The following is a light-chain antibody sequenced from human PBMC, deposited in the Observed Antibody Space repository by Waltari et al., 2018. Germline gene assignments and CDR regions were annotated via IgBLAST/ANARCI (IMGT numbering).Light chain of an antibody. Sequence: QSVLTQPPSASGTPGQRVTISFSGSSSNIGSNYVSWYQQLPATAPKLLSYRNNQRPSGVPDRFSGSKSGTSASLAISGLRSEDEADYYCAAWDDSLSGRNWVFGGGTKLTVL. CDR3: AAWDDSLSGRNWV. J-gene: IGLJ3*02. CDR2: RNN. V-gene: IGLV1-47*01. CDR1: SSNIGSNY.